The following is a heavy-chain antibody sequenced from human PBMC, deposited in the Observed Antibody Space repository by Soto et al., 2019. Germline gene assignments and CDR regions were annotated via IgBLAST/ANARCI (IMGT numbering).Heavy chain of an antibody. CDR2: ISGSGGST. D-gene: IGHD4-17*01. V-gene: IGHV3-23*01. J-gene: IGHJ2*01. CDR3: AKRTVGWYFDL. CDR1: GFTFSSYA. Sequence: EVQLLESGGGLVQPGGSLRLSCAASGFTFSSYAMNWVRQAPGKGLEWVSVISGSGGSTYYAAAVKGRFTISRDNSKNTLYLQMNSLRAEDTAVYYCAKRTVGWYFDLWGRGTLVTVSS.